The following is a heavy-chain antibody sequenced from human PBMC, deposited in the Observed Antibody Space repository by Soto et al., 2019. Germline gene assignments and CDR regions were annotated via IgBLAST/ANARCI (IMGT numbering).Heavy chain of an antibody. V-gene: IGHV3-30*18. J-gene: IGHJ4*02. CDR2: ISYNGDNK. CDR3: AKDLHNSVWAAYNFDY. Sequence: QVQLVESGGGVVQPGRSLRLSCAASGFTFSNYGMHWVRQAPGKGLGWVAHISYNGDNKYYADSVKGRFTISRDNTKNTLYLQMNSLRAEDSAVYYCAKDLHNSVWAAYNFDYWGQGTLVTVCS. D-gene: IGHD2-21*01. CDR1: GFTFSNYG.